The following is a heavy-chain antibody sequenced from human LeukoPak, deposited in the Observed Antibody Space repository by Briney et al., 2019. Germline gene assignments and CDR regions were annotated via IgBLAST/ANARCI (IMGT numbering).Heavy chain of an antibody. V-gene: IGHV3-48*04. Sequence: GGSLRLSCAASGFTFSSYSMNWVRQAPGKGPEWVSYISSSSSTIYYADSVKGRFTISRDNAKNSLYLQMNSLRAEDTAVYYCARRIHTSGSYLGTFDYWGQGTLVTVSS. CDR3: ARRIHTSGSYLGTFDY. J-gene: IGHJ4*02. CDR2: ISSSSSTI. D-gene: IGHD1-26*01. CDR1: GFTFSSYS.